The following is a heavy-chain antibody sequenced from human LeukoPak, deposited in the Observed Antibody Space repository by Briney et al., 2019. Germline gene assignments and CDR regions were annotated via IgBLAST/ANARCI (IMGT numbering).Heavy chain of an antibody. D-gene: IGHD1-26*01. CDR3: ASHLARSNWFDP. Sequence: SQTLSLTCTVSGGSISSGSYYWSWIRQPPGKGLEWIGSIYYSGSTYYNPSLKSRVTISVDTSKNQFSLKLSSVTAADTAVYYCASHLARSNWFDPWGQGTLVTVSS. CDR1: GGSISSGSYY. CDR2: IYYSGST. J-gene: IGHJ5*02. V-gene: IGHV4-39*01.